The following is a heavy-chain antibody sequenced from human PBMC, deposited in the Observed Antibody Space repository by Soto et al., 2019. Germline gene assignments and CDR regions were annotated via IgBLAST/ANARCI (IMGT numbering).Heavy chain of an antibody. CDR2: IYYTGST. CDR1: GGSIYTGGFY. D-gene: IGHD1-26*01. Sequence: QVQLQESGPGLVKPSQTLSLTCTVSGGSIYTGGFYWSWIRQLPGKGLEWLVYIYYTGSTQYTPSLKSRLTISTDTSDNQFSLRLTSVTAADTAVYYCATSLVTSRTRVDYWGQGTLVTVSS. J-gene: IGHJ4*02. CDR3: ATSLVTSRTRVDY. V-gene: IGHV4-31*03.